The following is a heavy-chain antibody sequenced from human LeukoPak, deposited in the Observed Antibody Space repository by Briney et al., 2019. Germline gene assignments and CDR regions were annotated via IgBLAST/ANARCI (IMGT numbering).Heavy chain of an antibody. D-gene: IGHD2/OR15-2a*01. Sequence: SVKVSCKASGGTFSSYAISWVRQAPGQGLEWMGGIIPIFGTANYAQKFQGRVTITADESTSTAYMELSSLRSEDTAVYYCARGSLVLSGYYYYMDVWGKGTTVTVSS. CDR2: IIPIFGTA. CDR3: ARGSLVLSGYYYYMDV. V-gene: IGHV1-69*13. J-gene: IGHJ6*03. CDR1: GGTFSSYA.